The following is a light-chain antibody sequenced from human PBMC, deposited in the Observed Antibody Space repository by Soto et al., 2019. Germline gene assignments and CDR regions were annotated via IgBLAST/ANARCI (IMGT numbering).Light chain of an antibody. CDR3: QQYSDSPPT. CDR2: GAS. V-gene: IGKV3-20*01. CDR1: QSVSISY. J-gene: IGKJ1*01. Sequence: EIVLTQSPGTLSLSPGERATLSCRASQSVSISYLAWYQQKPGQAPRLLIFGASDRATGIPDRFSGSGSGTDFTLTIDRLEPEDFAMYYCQQYSDSPPTFGQGTKVDIK.